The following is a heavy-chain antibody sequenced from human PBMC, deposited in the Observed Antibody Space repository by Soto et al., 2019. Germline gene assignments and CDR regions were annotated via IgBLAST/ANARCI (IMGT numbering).Heavy chain of an antibody. Sequence: SVKVSCKASGGTFSSYTISWVRQAPGQGLEWMGRIIPILGIANYAQKFQGRVTITADKSTSTAYMELSSLRSEDTAVYYCASSYSSGWSYFDYWGQGTLVTVSS. CDR1: GGTFSSYT. J-gene: IGHJ4*02. V-gene: IGHV1-69*02. D-gene: IGHD6-19*01. CDR2: IIPILGIA. CDR3: ASSYSSGWSYFDY.